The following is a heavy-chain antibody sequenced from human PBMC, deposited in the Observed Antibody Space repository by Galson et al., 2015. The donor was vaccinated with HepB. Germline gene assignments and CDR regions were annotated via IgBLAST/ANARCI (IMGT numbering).Heavy chain of an antibody. J-gene: IGHJ4*02. CDR3: TRARCSGASCYRPFDY. CDR1: GFTFGDYA. CDR2: IRSKAYGGTT. D-gene: IGHD2-2*01. Sequence: SLRLSCAASGFTFGDYAMSWFRQAPGKGLEWVGFIRSKAYGGTTEYAASVKGRFTISRDDSKSIAYLQMNSLKTEDTAVYYCTRARCSGASCYRPFDYWGQGTLVTVSS. V-gene: IGHV3-49*03.